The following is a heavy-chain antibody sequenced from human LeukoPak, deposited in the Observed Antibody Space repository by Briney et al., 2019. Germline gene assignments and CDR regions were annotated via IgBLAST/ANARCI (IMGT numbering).Heavy chain of an antibody. CDR3: ARRNHYGSGSYSYYYGMDV. CDR1: GGSISSYY. J-gene: IGHJ6*02. CDR2: IYYSGST. Sequence: SETLSLTCTVSGGSISSYYWSWIRQPPGKGLEWIGYIYYSGSTNYNPSLKSRVTISVDTSKNQFSLKLSSVTAADTAVYYCARRNHYGSGSYSYYYGMDVWGQGTTVTVSS. D-gene: IGHD3-10*01. V-gene: IGHV4-59*08.